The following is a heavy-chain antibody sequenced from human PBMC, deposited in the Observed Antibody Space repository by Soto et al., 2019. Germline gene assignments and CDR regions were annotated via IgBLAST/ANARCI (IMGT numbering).Heavy chain of an antibody. D-gene: IGHD3-22*01. J-gene: IGHJ4*02. CDR3: AKDLEYYDSSGYFDY. Sequence: QVQLVESGGGVVQPGRSLRLSCAASGFTFSSYGMHWVRQAPGKGLEWVAVISYDGSNKYYADSVKGRFTISRDNSKNPLYLQMNSLRAEDTAVYYCAKDLEYYDSSGYFDYWGQGTLVTVSS. CDR2: ISYDGSNK. V-gene: IGHV3-30*18. CDR1: GFTFSSYG.